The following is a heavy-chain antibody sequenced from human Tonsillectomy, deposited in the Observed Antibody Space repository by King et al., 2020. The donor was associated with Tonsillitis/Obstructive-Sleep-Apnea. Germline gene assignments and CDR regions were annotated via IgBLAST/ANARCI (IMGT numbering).Heavy chain of an antibody. J-gene: IGHJ4*02. CDR2: ISGGGGST. CDR1: GFTFSNYA. V-gene: IGHV3-23*04. CDR3: AKAMVQGIIITIFDY. D-gene: IGHD3-10*01. Sequence: VQLVESGGGLVKPGGSLRLSFAASGFTFSNYAMSWVRQAPGNGLEWGSTISGGGGSTYYADSVKGRFTISRDNSKNTLYLQMNSLRAEDTAVYYCAKAMVQGIIITIFDYWGQGTLVTVSS.